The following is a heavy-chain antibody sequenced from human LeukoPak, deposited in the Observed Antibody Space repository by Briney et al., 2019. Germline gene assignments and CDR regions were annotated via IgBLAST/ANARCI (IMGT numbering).Heavy chain of an antibody. CDR2: MYYSGST. D-gene: IGHD2-15*01. J-gene: IGHJ4*02. CDR1: GGSISSRSYY. V-gene: IGHV4-39*01. Sequence: SETLSLTCTVSGGSISSRSYYWGWIRQPPGKGLEGFRSMYYSGSTDNNPSLKSRVTISLDTSQNQFSLKLSSVTAAGTAVYYCARGRGYCSGGSCYPFDYWGQGTLVTVSS. CDR3: ARGRGYCSGGSCYPFDY.